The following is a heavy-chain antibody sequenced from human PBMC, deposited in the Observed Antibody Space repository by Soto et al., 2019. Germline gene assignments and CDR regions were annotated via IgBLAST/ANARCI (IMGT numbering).Heavy chain of an antibody. Sequence: ASVKVSCKASGYTFTSYAMHWVRQAPGQRLEWMGWINAGNGNTKYSQKFQGRVTITRDTSASTAYMELSSLRSEDTAVYYCARGMDILTGYYSDYYYMDVWGKGTTVTVSS. CDR2: INAGNGNT. CDR1: GYTFTSYA. CDR3: ARGMDILTGYYSDYYYMDV. J-gene: IGHJ6*03. V-gene: IGHV1-3*01. D-gene: IGHD3-9*01.